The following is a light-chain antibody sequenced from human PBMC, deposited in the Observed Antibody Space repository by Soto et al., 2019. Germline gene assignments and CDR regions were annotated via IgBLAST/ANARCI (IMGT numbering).Light chain of an antibody. CDR2: AAS. J-gene: IGKJ4*01. CDR1: QCIRIY. V-gene: IGKV1-27*01. Sequence: DIPMSQSPSSLSASVRLRVTSTCRANQCIRIYSACYQQIPGEVVKLLISAASTLQSGDPSRFSGSGSGTDFTLTISSLQREDVATLYCQKYTNVPAFGGGTKVEIK. CDR3: QKYTNVPA.